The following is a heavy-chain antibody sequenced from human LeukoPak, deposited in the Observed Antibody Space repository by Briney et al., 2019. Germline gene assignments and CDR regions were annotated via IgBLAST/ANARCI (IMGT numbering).Heavy chain of an antibody. CDR3: ARESTPADGYSSNNFDY. J-gene: IGHJ4*02. D-gene: IGHD6-13*01. CDR1: GYTFTGYY. V-gene: IGHV1-2*02. Sequence: ASVKVSCKASGYTFTGYYMHWVRQAPGQGLEWMGWINPNSGGTNYAQKFQGRVTMTRDTSISTAYMELSRLRSDDTAVYYCARESTPADGYSSNNFDYWGQGTLVTVPS. CDR2: INPNSGGT.